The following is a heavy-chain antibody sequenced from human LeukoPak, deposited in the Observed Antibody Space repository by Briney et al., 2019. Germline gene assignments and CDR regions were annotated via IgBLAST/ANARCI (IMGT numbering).Heavy chain of an antibody. CDR2: INPSGGST. Sequence: ASVKVSCKASGYSFTSHYMHWVRQAPGQGLEWMGLINPSGGSTSYAQKFQGRVTMTRDMSTSTVYMELSSLRSEDTAVYYCARGDGGYDFDFDYWGQGTLVTVSS. V-gene: IGHV1-46*01. CDR3: ARGDGGYDFDFDY. CDR1: GYSFTSHY. J-gene: IGHJ4*02. D-gene: IGHD5-12*01.